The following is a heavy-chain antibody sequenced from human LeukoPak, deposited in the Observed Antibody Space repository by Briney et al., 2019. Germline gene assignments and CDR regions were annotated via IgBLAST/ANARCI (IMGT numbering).Heavy chain of an antibody. CDR2: ISYSGST. J-gene: IGHJ6*03. CDR1: GGSISSSSYY. CDR3: ARGGTRYYYYMDV. V-gene: IGHV4-39*07. Sequence: PSETLSLTCTVSGGSISSSSYYWGWIRQPPGKGLEWIGSISYSGSTYYNPSLKSRVTISVDTSKNQFSLKLSSVTAADTAVYYCARGGTRYYYYMDVWGKGTTVTVSS.